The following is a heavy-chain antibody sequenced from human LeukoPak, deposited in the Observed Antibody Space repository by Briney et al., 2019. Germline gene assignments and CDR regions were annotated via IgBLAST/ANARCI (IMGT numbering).Heavy chain of an antibody. CDR2: INHSGST. CDR3: ARGLGYCTGGSCRSYFDY. D-gene: IGHD2-15*01. Sequence: SETLSLTCAVYGGSFSGYYWSWIRQPPGKGLEWIGEINHSGSTNYNPSLKSRVTRSVDTSTSQFSLKVRSVTAADTAVYYCARGLGYCTGGSCRSYFDYWGQGTLVTASS. CDR1: GGSFSGYY. J-gene: IGHJ4*02. V-gene: IGHV4-34*01.